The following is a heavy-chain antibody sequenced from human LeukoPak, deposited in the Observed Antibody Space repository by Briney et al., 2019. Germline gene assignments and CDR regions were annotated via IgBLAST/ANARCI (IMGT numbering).Heavy chain of an antibody. J-gene: IGHJ4*02. CDR1: GFTFSNYG. Sequence: GRSLRLSCAASGFTFSNYGMHWVRQAPGKGLEWVAFIRYDGSNKYYADSVKGRFTISRDNSKNTLYLQMNSLRAEDTAVYYCARDRGSWCVYWGQGTLVTVSS. CDR2: IRYDGSNK. V-gene: IGHV3-30*02. CDR3: ARDRGSWCVY. D-gene: IGHD6-13*01.